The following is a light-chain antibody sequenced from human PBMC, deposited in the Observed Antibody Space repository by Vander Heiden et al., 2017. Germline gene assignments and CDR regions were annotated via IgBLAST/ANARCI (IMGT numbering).Light chain of an antibody. CDR1: QRVLYCSNNKNY. J-gene: IGKJ2*01. V-gene: IGKV4-1*01. Sequence: DIVMTQSPDSLAVSLGERATIHCKSSQRVLYCSNNKNYLAWYQQKPGQPPKLLIYWASTREAGVPDRFSGSGSGTDFTLTISSLQAEDVAVYYCQQYYSTPPTFGQGTKLEIK. CDR3: QQYYSTPPT. CDR2: WAS.